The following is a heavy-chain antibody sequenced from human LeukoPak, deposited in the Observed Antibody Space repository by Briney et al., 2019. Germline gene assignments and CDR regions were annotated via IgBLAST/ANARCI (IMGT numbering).Heavy chain of an antibody. CDR2: IYYSGST. Sequence: TSETLSLTCTVSGGSISSHYWSWIRRSPGKGLEWSGYIYYSGSTNYNPSLKSRVTISVDTSKNQFSLKLSSVTAADTAVYYCARGEMATIEDAFDIWGQGTMVTVSS. CDR3: ARGEMATIEDAFDI. J-gene: IGHJ3*02. D-gene: IGHD5-24*01. V-gene: IGHV4-59*11. CDR1: GGSISSHY.